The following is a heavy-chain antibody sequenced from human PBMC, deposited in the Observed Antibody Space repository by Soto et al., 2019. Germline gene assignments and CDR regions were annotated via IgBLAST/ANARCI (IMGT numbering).Heavy chain of an antibody. CDR2: IKSKTDGGTT. Sequence: EVQLVKSGGGLVKPGGSLRLSCAASGFSFSNVWMSWVRQAPGKGLEWVGRIKSKTDGGTTDYAAPVKGRFTISRDDSKTTLYLQMNSLKTEDTAVYYCSFQESTTVTMFEYWGQGTLLTVSS. CDR3: SFQESTTVTMFEY. CDR1: GFSFSNVW. V-gene: IGHV3-15*01. J-gene: IGHJ4*02. D-gene: IGHD4-17*01.